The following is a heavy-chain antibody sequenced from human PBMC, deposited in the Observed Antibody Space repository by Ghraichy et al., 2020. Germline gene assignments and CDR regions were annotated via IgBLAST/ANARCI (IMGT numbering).Heavy chain of an antibody. CDR2: INHSGST. CDR1: GGSFSGYY. J-gene: IGHJ4*02. D-gene: IGHD3-3*01. CDR3: ARRMYYDFWSGYYGSGYFDY. V-gene: IGHV4-34*01. Sequence: ETLSLTCAVYGGSFSGYYWSWIRQPPGKGLEWIGEINHSGSTNYNPSLKSRVTISVDTSKNQFSLKLSSVTAADTAVYYCARRMYYDFWSGYYGSGYFDYWGQGTLVTVSS.